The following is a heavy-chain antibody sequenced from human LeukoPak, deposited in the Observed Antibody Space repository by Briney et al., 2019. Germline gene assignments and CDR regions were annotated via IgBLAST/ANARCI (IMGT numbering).Heavy chain of an antibody. D-gene: IGHD1-14*01. Sequence: SETLSLTCTVSGGSISGSGYYWVWIRQPPGKGLEWIATIYYTGSTYYNPSLKSRVTISVDTSKNQFSLKLSSVTAADTAVYYCARDITGSFDYWGQGNLVTVSS. CDR1: GGSISGSGYY. J-gene: IGHJ4*02. V-gene: IGHV4-39*07. CDR3: ARDITGSFDY. CDR2: IYYTGST.